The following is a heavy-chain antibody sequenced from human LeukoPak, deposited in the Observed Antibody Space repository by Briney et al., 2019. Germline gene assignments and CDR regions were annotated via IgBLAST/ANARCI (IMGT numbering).Heavy chain of an antibody. J-gene: IGHJ4*02. CDR3: AKQMSTVTFTPFDY. D-gene: IGHD4-17*01. Sequence: PGGSLRLSCAASGFTLRSHAMSWVRQAPGKGLEWVSGISGSGGSTYYVDSVKGRFTIFRDNSKNTLYLQMNSLRADDTAVYYCAKQMSTVTFTPFDYWGQGTLVTVSS. CDR1: GFTLRSHA. V-gene: IGHV3-23*01. CDR2: ISGSGGST.